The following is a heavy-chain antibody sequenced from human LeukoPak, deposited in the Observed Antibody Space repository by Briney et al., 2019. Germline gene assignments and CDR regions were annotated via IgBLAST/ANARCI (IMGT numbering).Heavy chain of an antibody. J-gene: IGHJ4*02. V-gene: IGHV1-18*01. CDR2: ISAYNGNA. D-gene: IGHD2-15*01. Sequence: ASVKVSCKASGYTFTSYGISWVRQAPGQGLEWMGWISAYNGNANYAQKLQGRVTMTTDTSTSTAYMELRSLRSDDTAVYYCAREDCSGGSCYGSYFDYWGQGTLVTVSS. CDR1: GYTFTSYG. CDR3: AREDCSGGSCYGSYFDY.